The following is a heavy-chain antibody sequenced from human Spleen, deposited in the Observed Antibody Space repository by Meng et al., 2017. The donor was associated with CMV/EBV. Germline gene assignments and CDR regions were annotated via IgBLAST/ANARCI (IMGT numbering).Heavy chain of an antibody. J-gene: IGHJ6*02. Sequence: GESLKISCAASGFTFSDYYMSWIRQAPGKGLEWVSYISSSGSTIYYADSVKGRFTISRDNAKNSLYLQMNSLRAEDTAVYYCAIQLPSRGFYYYGMDVWGQGTTVTVSS. D-gene: IGHD2-2*01. CDR3: AIQLPSRGFYYYGMDV. CDR1: GFTFSDYY. V-gene: IGHV3-11*04. CDR2: ISSSGSTI.